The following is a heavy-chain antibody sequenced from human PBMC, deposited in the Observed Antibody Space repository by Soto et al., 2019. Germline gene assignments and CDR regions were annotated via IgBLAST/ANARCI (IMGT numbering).Heavy chain of an antibody. Sequence: QVQLVQSGAEVKKPGASVQVSCKASGYTFTTYGISWVRQAPGQGLERMGWISAYSGSTKFAQKLQGRVTMTTDTSTTTAYMELWSLTSDDTAVYYCAIDFTKSSSWPYYFDYWGQGTLVTVSS. D-gene: IGHD6-13*01. J-gene: IGHJ4*02. CDR3: AIDFTKSSSWPYYFDY. CDR1: GYTFTTYG. V-gene: IGHV1-18*01. CDR2: ISAYSGST.